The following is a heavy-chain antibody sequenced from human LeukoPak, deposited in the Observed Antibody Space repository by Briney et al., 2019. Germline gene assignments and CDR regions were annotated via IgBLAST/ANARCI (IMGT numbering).Heavy chain of an antibody. J-gene: IGHJ3*02. CDR1: AYTFSGHW. Sequence: GESLKISCKAAAYTFSGHWIGWVRQMPGKGLEWMGMIYPGDSDTRYSPAFQGQVTISVDMSVSTAYLQWSGLKASDAAMYYCARSRSLRRFDAFDSWGQGTMVAVSS. CDR3: ARSRSLRRFDAFDS. V-gene: IGHV5-51*01. CDR2: IYPGDSDT. D-gene: IGHD2-2*01.